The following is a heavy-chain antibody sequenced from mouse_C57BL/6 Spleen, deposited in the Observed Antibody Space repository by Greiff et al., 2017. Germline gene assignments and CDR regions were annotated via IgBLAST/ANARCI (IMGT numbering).Heavy chain of an antibody. CDR1: GYTFTSYW. V-gene: IGHV1-72*01. CDR3: ERCAISNGPYAMDY. Sequence: QVQLLQPGAELVKPGASVKLSCKASGYTFTSYWMHWVKQRPGRGLEWIGRIDPNSGGTNYNEKFKSKATLTVEKPSSTAYLQLSSLPSEDSAVYDRERCAISNGPYAMDYWGQGTSVTVSS. J-gene: IGHJ4*01. CDR2: IDPNSGGT. D-gene: IGHD6-1*01.